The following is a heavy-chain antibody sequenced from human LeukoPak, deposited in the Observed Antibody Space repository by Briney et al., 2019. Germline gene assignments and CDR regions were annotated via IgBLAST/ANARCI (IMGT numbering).Heavy chain of an antibody. J-gene: IGHJ6*02. CDR1: GYTFSSNW. V-gene: IGHV3-74*01. CDR3: VRICSFRPDRWDV. CDR2: INTDGSST. D-gene: IGHD2-8*01. Sequence: GGSLRLSCAASGYTFSSNWMPWVRQTPGKGLVWVSRINTDGSSTYYADPVKGRFTISRDNSKNTLYLQMSSLRAEDTAVYFWVRICSFRPDRWDVWGRGTTVTVSS.